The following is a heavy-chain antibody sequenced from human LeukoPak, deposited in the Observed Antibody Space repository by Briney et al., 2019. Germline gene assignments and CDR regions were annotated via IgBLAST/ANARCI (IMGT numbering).Heavy chain of an antibody. V-gene: IGHV1-69*04. J-gene: IGHJ4*02. CDR1: GGTFSSYA. CDR2: IIPILGIA. D-gene: IGHD6-6*01. Sequence: GASVKVSCKASGGTFSSYAISWVRQAPGQGLEWMGRIIPILGIANYAQKFQGRVTITADKSTSTAYMELSRLRSDDTAVYYCARARGIAARHGPAYWGQGTLVTVSS. CDR3: ARARGIAARHGPAY.